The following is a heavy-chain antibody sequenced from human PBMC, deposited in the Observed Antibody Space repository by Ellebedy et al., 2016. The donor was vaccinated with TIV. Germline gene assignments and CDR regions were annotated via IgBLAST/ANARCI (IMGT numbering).Heavy chain of an antibody. CDR3: ARDREWLSEYYYYGVDV. CDR1: GFTFSSYS. V-gene: IGHV3-21*01. Sequence: GESLKISCAASGFTFSSYSMNWVRQAPGKGLEWVSSISSSSSYIYYADSVKGRFTISRDNAKNSLYLQMNSLRAEDTAVYYCARDREWLSEYYYYGVDVWGQGTTVTVSS. D-gene: IGHD3-3*01. CDR2: ISSSSSYI. J-gene: IGHJ6*02.